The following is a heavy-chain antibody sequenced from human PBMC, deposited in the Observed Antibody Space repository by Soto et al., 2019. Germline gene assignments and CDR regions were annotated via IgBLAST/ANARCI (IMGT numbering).Heavy chain of an antibody. Sequence: PSETLSLTCDVSGGSISSSKWWTWVRQPPGKGLEWIGKIDQNGITNYNPSLESRVTISKDKSTDQLFLNLTSVTAADTAMYYCVRMNRDYCYYGMDVWGQGTTVTVSS. J-gene: IGHJ6*02. CDR3: VRMNRDYCYYGMDV. V-gene: IGHV4-4*02. CDR2: IDQNGIT. CDR1: GGSISSSKW.